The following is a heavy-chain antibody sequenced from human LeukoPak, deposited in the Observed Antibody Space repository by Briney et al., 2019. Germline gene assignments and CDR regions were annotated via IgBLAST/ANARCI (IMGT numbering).Heavy chain of an antibody. CDR2: IIPIFGTA. D-gene: IGHD3-9*01. Sequence: SVKVSCKASGGTFSSYAISWVRQAPGQGLEWMGGIIPIFGTANYAQKFQGRVTITADESTSTAYMELSSLRSEDTAVYYCARDLVLRYFDWLFGYYYYGMDVWGQGTTVTVSS. CDR1: GGTFSSYA. V-gene: IGHV1-69*13. J-gene: IGHJ6*02. CDR3: ARDLVLRYFDWLFGYYYYGMDV.